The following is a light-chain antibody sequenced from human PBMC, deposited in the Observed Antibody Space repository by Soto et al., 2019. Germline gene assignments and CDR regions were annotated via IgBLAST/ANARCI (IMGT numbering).Light chain of an antibody. CDR1: QGISNY. Sequence: DIQMTQSPSSLSASVGDRVTLTCRASQGISNYLAWYQQKPGKVPKLLIYAASTLQSGVPSRFSGSGSGTDFTLTISSLQPEGVATYYCQKYNSAPQTFGQGTKVDIK. V-gene: IGKV1-27*01. CDR3: QKYNSAPQT. J-gene: IGKJ1*01. CDR2: AAS.